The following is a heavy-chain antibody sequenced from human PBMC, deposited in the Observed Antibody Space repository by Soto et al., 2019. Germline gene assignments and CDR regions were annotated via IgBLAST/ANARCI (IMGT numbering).Heavy chain of an antibody. J-gene: IGHJ4*02. V-gene: IGHV4-61*01. D-gene: IGHD3-22*01. CDR1: GGSVSSGSYY. CDR2: IYYSGST. CDR3: ARESDYYDSSGYYDY. Sequence: QVQLQESGPGLAKPSETLSLTCTVSGGSVSSGSYYWSWIRQPPGKGLEWIGYIYYSGSTNYNPSLKSRVTISVDTSKNQFSLKLSSVTAADTAVYYCARESDYYDSSGYYDYWGQGTLVTVSS.